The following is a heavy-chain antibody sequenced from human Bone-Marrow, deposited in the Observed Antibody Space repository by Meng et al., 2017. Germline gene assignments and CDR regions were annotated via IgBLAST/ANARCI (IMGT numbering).Heavy chain of an antibody. J-gene: IGHJ4*02. CDR3: ARDGPSSGWYLIDY. Sequence: VQLVQSGAGVKTPGASVKVSCKASGYTFTGYYMHWVRQAPGQGLEWMGRINPNSGGTNYAQKFQGRVTMTRDTSISTAYMELSRLRSDDTAVYYCARDGPSSGWYLIDYWGQGTLVTVSS. D-gene: IGHD6-19*01. CDR2: INPNSGGT. CDR1: GYTFTGYY. V-gene: IGHV1-2*06.